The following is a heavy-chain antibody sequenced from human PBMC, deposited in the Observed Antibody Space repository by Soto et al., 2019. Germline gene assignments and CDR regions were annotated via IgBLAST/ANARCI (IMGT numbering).Heavy chain of an antibody. Sequence: PGGSLRLSCAASGFTVSGMFMNWVRQAPGKGLEWVSVIYPAGPTYYADSVKGRFTISRDNSKNTLFLQLNNLRAEDTAVYYCARDADSSGLHSWGQGILVTVSS. J-gene: IGHJ4*02. CDR2: IYPAGPT. D-gene: IGHD6-19*01. CDR3: ARDADSSGLHS. CDR1: GFTVSGMF. V-gene: IGHV3-53*01.